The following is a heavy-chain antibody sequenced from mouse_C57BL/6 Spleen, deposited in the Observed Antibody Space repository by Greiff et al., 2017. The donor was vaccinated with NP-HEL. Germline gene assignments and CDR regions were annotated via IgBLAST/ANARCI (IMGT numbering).Heavy chain of an antibody. CDR1: GYTFTSYW. Sequence: QVQLQQPGAELVMPGASVKLSCKASGYTFTSYWMHWVKQRPGQGLEWIGEIDPSDSYTNYNQKFKGKSTLTVDKSSSTAYMQLSSLTSEDSAVYYCARRTGYVYYFDYWGQGTTLTVSS. CDR2: IDPSDSYT. CDR3: ARRTGYVYYFDY. J-gene: IGHJ2*01. D-gene: IGHD2-2*01. V-gene: IGHV1-69*01.